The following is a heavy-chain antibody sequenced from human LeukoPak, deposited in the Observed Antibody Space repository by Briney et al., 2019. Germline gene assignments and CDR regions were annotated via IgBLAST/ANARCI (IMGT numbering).Heavy chain of an antibody. CDR1: GGTFSSYA. V-gene: IGHV1-69*13. CDR3: ARGLRGEPGAFDI. CDR2: IIPIFGTA. J-gene: IGHJ3*02. Sequence: GASVKVSCKASGGTFSSYAISWVRQAPGQGLEWMGGIIPIFGTANYAQKFQGRVTITADESTSTAYMELSSLRSEDTAVYYCARGLRGEPGAFDIWGQGTMVTVSS. D-gene: IGHD1-26*01.